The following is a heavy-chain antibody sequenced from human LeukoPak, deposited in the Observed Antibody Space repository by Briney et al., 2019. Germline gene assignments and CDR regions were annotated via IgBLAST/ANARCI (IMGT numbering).Heavy chain of an antibody. CDR3: ARDYGDYGRQI. J-gene: IGHJ3*02. CDR1: GFIVRSNY. CDR2: IYSGGTT. Sequence: GGSLRLSCAASGFIVRSNYMNWVRQAPGKGLEWVSVIYSGGTTYYADSVKGRFTIPRDNSKNTLYLQMNSLRAEDTAVYYCARDYGDYGRQIWGQGTMVTVSS. D-gene: IGHD4-17*01. V-gene: IGHV3-53*01.